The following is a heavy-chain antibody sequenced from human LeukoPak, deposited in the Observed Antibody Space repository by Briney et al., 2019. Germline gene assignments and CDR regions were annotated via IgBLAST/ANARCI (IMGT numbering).Heavy chain of an antibody. D-gene: IGHD6-19*01. CDR3: ARGHPSATGYSSGWYFHY. J-gene: IGHJ4*02. V-gene: IGHV1-46*01. Sequence: GASVKVTCKASGSTFTSYYMHWVRQAPGQGLEWMGIINPSGGSTSYAQKFQGRGTMTRDMSTSTVYMDLSSLTSEDTAVYYCARGHPSATGYSSGWYFHYWGQGTLVTVSS. CDR1: GSTFTSYY. CDR2: INPSGGST.